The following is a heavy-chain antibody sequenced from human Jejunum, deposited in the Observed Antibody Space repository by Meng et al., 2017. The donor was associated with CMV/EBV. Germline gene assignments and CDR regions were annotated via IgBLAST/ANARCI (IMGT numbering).Heavy chain of an antibody. CDR1: GFTFSNYD. CDR3: RGSNWGLGHDF. Sequence: LSCAAYGFTFSNYDKAWVRQATGKGLDWVSIVYTGGSSTNYAPSVKGRFTISRDDSKNTLYLQMNSLRTEDTAVYYSRGSNWGLGHDFWGQGTLVTVSS. D-gene: IGHD7-27*01. J-gene: IGHJ4*02. V-gene: IGHV3-23*03. CDR2: VYTGGSST.